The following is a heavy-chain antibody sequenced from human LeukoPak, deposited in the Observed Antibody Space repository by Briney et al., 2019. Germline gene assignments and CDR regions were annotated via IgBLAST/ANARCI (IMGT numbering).Heavy chain of an antibody. CDR1: GGSISSSSYY. CDR3: ARHAPGSLYSGYDFVPEGNFDY. CDR2: IYYSGST. V-gene: IGHV4-39*01. D-gene: IGHD5-12*01. Sequence: SETLSLTCTVSGGSISSSSYYWGWIRQPPGKGLEWIGSIYYSGSTYYNPSLKSRVTISVDTSKNQFSLKLSSVTAADTAVYYCARHAPGSLYSGYDFVPEGNFDYWGQGTLVTVSS. J-gene: IGHJ4*02.